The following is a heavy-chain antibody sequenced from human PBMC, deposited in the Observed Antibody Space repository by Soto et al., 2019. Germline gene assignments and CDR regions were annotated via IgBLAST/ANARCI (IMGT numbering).Heavy chain of an antibody. V-gene: IGHV4-30-2*01. Sequence: PSETLSLTCAVSGGSISSGGYSWSWIRQPPGKGLEWIGYIYHSGSTYYNPSLKSRVTISVDRSKNQFPLKLSSVTAADTAVYYCARETRYNWMGEYDYWGQGTLVTVSS. CDR3: ARETRYNWMGEYDY. D-gene: IGHD1-20*01. J-gene: IGHJ4*02. CDR1: GGSISSGGYS. CDR2: IYHSGST.